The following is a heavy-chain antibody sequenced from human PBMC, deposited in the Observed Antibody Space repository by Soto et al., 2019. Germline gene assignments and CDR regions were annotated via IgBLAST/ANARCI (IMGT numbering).Heavy chain of an antibody. V-gene: IGHV1-18*01. Sequence: GASVKVSCKASGYTFTSYGISWVRQAPGQRLEWMGKISAYNGNTNYAQKLQGRVTMTTDTSTSTAYMELRSLRSDDTAVYYCARDRVLLWFGERNYWYFDLWGRGTLVTVSS. D-gene: IGHD3-10*01. CDR1: GYTFTSYG. J-gene: IGHJ2*01. CDR3: ARDRVLLWFGERNYWYFDL. CDR2: ISAYNGNT.